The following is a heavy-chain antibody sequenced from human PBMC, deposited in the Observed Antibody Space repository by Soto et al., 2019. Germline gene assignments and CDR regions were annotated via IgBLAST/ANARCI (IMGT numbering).Heavy chain of an antibody. Sequence: EVQLVESGGGLVKPGGSLRLSFAASGFTFSAFSMNWVRQAPGKGLEWVADITTSSSFIFYADSLKGRFTISRDDAKKSLYLQMYSLRVEYTGVYYCARDLGVAHATITLDSWGQGTMGTVSS. J-gene: IGHJ4*02. CDR2: ITTSSSFI. CDR1: GFTFSAFS. V-gene: IGHV3-21*02. D-gene: IGHD2-15*01. CDR3: ARDLGVAHATITLDS.